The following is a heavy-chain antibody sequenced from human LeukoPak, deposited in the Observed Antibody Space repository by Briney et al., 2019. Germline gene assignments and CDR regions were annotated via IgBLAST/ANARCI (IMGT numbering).Heavy chain of an antibody. D-gene: IGHD3-22*01. CDR2: IYYSGST. J-gene: IGHJ3*02. V-gene: IGHV4-59*01. Sequence: SETLSLTCTVSGGSISSYYWSWIRQPPGKRLEWIGYIYYSGSTNYNPSLKSRVTISVDTSKNQFSLKLSSVTAADTAVYYCARVSRSGYDSRGAFDIWGQGTMVTVSS. CDR3: ARVSRSGYDSRGAFDI. CDR1: GGSISSYY.